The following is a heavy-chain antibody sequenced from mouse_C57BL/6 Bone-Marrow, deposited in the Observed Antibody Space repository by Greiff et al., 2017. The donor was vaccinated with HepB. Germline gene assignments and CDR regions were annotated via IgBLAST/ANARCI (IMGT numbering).Heavy chain of an antibody. CDR1: GFSLSTFGMG. Sequence: QVQLKESGPGILQPSQTLSLTCSFSGFSLSTFGMGVGWIRQPSGKGLEWLAHIWWDDAKYYNPALKSRLTISKDTSKNQVFLKIANVDTADTSTYYCARVFYDYPAWFAYWGQGTLVTVSA. J-gene: IGHJ3*01. CDR2: IWWDDAK. CDR3: ARVFYDYPAWFAY. D-gene: IGHD2-4*01. V-gene: IGHV8-8*01.